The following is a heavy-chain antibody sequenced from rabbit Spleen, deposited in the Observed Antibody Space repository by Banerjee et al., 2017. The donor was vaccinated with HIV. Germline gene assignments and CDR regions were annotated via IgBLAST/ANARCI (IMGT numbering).Heavy chain of an antibody. CDR3: VRDRANIGGDYGPYYFDL. CDR2: IDTGSSGFT. CDR1: GVSFSGNSY. D-gene: IGHD2-1*01. V-gene: IGHV1S43*01. J-gene: IGHJ4*01. Sequence: QQQLEESGGGLVKPGGTLTLTCIASGVSFSGNSYMCWVRQAPGKGLEWIACIDTGSSGFTYFASWVNGRFTISSHNAQNTLYLQLNSLTAADTATYFCVRDRANIGGDYGPYYFDLWGQGTLVTVS.